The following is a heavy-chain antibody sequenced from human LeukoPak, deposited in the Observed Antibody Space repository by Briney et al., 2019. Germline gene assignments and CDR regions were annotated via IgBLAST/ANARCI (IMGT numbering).Heavy chain of an antibody. V-gene: IGHV3-30-3*01. J-gene: IGHJ4*02. CDR2: ISYDGSNK. Sequence: GGSRRLSCAASGFTFSSYAMHWVRQAPGKGLEWVAVISYDGSNKYYADSVKGRFTISRDNSKNTLYLQMNSLRAEDTAVYYCARGMTTVTSGLDYWGQGTLVTVSS. CDR1: GFTFSSYA. CDR3: ARGMTTVTSGLDY. D-gene: IGHD4-17*01.